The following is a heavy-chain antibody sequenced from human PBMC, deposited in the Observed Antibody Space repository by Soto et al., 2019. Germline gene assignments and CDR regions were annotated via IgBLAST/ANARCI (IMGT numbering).Heavy chain of an antibody. CDR3: ARGPDGSYYYYYYMDV. CDR2: MNPNSGNT. CDR1: GYTFTSYD. J-gene: IGHJ6*03. V-gene: IGHV1-8*01. D-gene: IGHD5-12*01. Sequence: QVHLVQSGAEVKKPGASVKVSCKASGYTFTSYDINWVRQATGQGLEWMGWMNPNSGNTGYAQKFQGRVTMTRNTSISTAYMELSSLRSEDTAVYYCARGPDGSYYYYYYMDVWGKGTTDTVSS.